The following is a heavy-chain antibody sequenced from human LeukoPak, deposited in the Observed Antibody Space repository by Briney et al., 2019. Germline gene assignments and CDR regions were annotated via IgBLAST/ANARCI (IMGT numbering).Heavy chain of an antibody. J-gene: IGHJ6*02. CDR2: INPSGGST. V-gene: IGHV1-46*01. CDR3: ARGDAYCTNGVCPHYYYGMDV. Sequence: GASVKVSCKASGYTFTSYYMHWVRQTPGQGLEWMGIINPSGGSTSYAQKFQGRVTMTRDTSTSTVYMELSSLRSEDTAVYYCARGDAYCTNGVCPHYYYGMDVWGQGTTVTVSS. CDR1: GYTFTSYY. D-gene: IGHD2-8*01.